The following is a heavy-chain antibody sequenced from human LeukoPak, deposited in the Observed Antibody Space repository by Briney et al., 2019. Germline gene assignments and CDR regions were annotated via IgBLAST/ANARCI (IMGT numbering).Heavy chain of an antibody. Sequence: GGSLRLSCAASGFTFSDYAMHWVRQAPGKGLEWVAVISKDGSDKYYPGSVRGRFTISRDNSKNTIYLQMDSLRAEDTAIYYCARDYWWNYDCWGQGTLVTVSS. D-gene: IGHD1-7*01. CDR1: GFTFSDYA. V-gene: IGHV3-30-3*01. CDR3: ARDYWWNYDC. J-gene: IGHJ4*02. CDR2: ISKDGSDK.